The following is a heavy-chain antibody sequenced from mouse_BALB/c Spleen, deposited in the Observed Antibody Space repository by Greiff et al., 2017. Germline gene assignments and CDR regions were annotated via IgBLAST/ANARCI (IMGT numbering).Heavy chain of an antibody. D-gene: IGHD2-3*01. CDR3: TRPYDGYYAWFAY. Sequence: LQQPGSELVRPGASVKLSCKASGYTFTSNWMPWVKQRPGQGLEWIGNIYPGSGSTNYDEKFKSKATLTVDTSSSTAYMQLSSLTSEDSAVYYCTRPYDGYYAWFAYWGQGTLVTVSA. V-gene: IGHV1S22*01. CDR2: IYPGSGST. CDR1: GYTFTSNW. J-gene: IGHJ3*01.